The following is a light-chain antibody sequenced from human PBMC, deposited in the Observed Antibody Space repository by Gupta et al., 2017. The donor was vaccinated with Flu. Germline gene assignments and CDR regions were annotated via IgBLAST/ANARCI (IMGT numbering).Light chain of an antibody. V-gene: IGKV2-30*01. J-gene: IGKJ2*01. CDR3: RQAKHWPYT. Sequence: VTLGQPASSSCRATQSLVYRDGNTYLNWFQQRPGQSPRRLIYKVSDRDSGVPDRFSGSGSDTDFTLTISRVEAEDVGVYYCRQAKHWPYTFGQGTKLEIK. CDR1: QSLVYRDGNTY. CDR2: KVS.